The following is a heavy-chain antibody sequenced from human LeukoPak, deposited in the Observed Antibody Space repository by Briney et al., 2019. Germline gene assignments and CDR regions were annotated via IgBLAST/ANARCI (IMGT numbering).Heavy chain of an antibody. V-gene: IGHV4-4*09. CDR2: IYTSGST. D-gene: IGHD6-6*01. Sequence: SETLSLTWTVSGGSISSYYWSWIRQPPGKGLEWIGYIYTSGSTNYNPSLKSRVTISVDTSKNQFSLKLSSVTAADTAVYYCASLIAARPYYYYMDVWGKGTTVTVSS. CDR1: GGSISSYY. J-gene: IGHJ6*03. CDR3: ASLIAARPYYYYMDV.